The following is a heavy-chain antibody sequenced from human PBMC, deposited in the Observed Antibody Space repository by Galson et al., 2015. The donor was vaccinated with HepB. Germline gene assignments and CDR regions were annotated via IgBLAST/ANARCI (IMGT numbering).Heavy chain of an antibody. CDR2: ISPYNGNT. Sequence: SVKVSCKASGYTFTSYGIHWVRQAPGQGLEWMGWISPYNGNTSYAQKLQGRVTMTTDTSTSTAYMEPRSLRSDDTAVYYCARDQIVFGEFLYDYWGQGTLVTVSS. D-gene: IGHD3-10*01. V-gene: IGHV1-18*04. CDR3: ARDQIVFGEFLYDY. J-gene: IGHJ4*02. CDR1: GYTFTSYG.